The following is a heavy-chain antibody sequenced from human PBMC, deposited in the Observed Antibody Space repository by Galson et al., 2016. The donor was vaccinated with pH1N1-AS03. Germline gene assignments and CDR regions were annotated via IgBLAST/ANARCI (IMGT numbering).Heavy chain of an antibody. CDR3: ANPRASGTTMVTRLDY. D-gene: IGHD5-18*01. CDR1: GFTFSNFG. CDR2: ISNSGNDK. V-gene: IGHV3-30*18. J-gene: IGHJ4*02. Sequence: SLRLSCAASGFTFSNFGMHWVRRSPGKGLEWVAVISNSGNDKYYADSGKGRFTISRDNSKSTVYLQLNGLRAEDTAIYYCANPRASGTTMVTRLDYWGQGILVTVSS.